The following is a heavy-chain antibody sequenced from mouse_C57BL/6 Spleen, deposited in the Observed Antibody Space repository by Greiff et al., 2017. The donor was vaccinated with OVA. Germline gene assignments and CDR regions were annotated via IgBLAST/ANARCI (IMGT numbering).Heavy chain of an antibody. D-gene: IGHD2-3*01. V-gene: IGHV1-26*01. Sequence: EVQLQQSGPELVKPGASVKISCKASGYTFTDYYMNWVKQSHGKSLEWIGDINPNNGGTSYNQKFKGKATLTVDKSSSTAYMELRSLTSEDSAVYYCARSPDGYYGPYWGQGTLVTVSA. CDR1: GYTFTDYY. CDR3: ARSPDGYYGPY. CDR2: INPNNGGT. J-gene: IGHJ3*01.